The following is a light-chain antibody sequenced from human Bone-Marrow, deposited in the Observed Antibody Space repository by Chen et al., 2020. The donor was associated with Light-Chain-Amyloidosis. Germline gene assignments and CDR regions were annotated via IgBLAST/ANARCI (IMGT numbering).Light chain of an antibody. CDR3: QSADSSGTYEVI. J-gene: IGLJ2*01. V-gene: IGLV3-25*03. Sequence: SYELTQPPSVSVSPRQTARITCSGDDLPTKYAYWYQQKPGQAPVLVIHRDTERPSGFSERFSGSSSGTTATLTISGVQAEDEADYHCQSADSSGTYEVIFGGGTKLTVL. CDR2: RDT. CDR1: DLPTKY.